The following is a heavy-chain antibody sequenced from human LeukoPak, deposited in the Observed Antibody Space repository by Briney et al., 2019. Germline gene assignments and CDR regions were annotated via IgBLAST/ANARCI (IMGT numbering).Heavy chain of an antibody. D-gene: IGHD2-2*01. Sequence: GASVKVSCKASGCTFSSYAISWVRQAPGQGLEWMGRIFPIFGTANYAQKFQGRVTITTDESTSTAYMELSSLRSEDTAVYYCASLGLSSTSCQYHYYMAVVGRGTTVTVSS. CDR2: IFPIFGTA. V-gene: IGHV1-69*05. J-gene: IGHJ6*03. CDR3: ASLGLSSTSCQYHYYMAV. CDR1: GCTFSSYA.